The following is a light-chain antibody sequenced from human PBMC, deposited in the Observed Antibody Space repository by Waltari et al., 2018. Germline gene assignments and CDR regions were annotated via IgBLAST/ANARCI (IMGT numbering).Light chain of an antibody. Sequence: DIVLTQSPSTLSLSPGVRASLSCRASQSVTNYLAWYQQKPGQAPRLLIYDTSNRATGIPARFSGSGFGTDFTLTISSLEPEDFAVYYCQQRRNWPLTFGGGTKVEIK. V-gene: IGKV3-11*01. J-gene: IGKJ4*01. CDR1: QSVTNY. CDR2: DTS. CDR3: QQRRNWPLT.